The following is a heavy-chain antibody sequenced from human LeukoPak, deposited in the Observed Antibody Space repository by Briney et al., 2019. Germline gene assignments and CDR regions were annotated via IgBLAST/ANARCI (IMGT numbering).Heavy chain of an antibody. CDR2: IRSKAYGGTT. D-gene: IGHD3-9*01. Sequence: GGSLRLSCTASEFTFGDYAMSWVRQAPGKGLEWVGFIRSKAYGGTTEYAASVKGRFTISRDDSKSIAHLQMNSLKTEDTAVYYCTRYYDILTGYYTDYWGQGTLVTVSS. V-gene: IGHV3-49*04. CDR3: TRYYDILTGYYTDY. J-gene: IGHJ4*02. CDR1: EFTFGDYA.